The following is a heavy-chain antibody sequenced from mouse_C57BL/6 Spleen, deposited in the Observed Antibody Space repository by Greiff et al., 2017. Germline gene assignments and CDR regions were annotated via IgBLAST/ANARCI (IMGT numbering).Heavy chain of an antibody. CDR1: GYTFTSYW. CDR2: IYPSDSET. V-gene: IGHV1-61*01. D-gene: IGHD2-2*01. Sequence: QVHVKQPGAELVRPGSSVKLSCKASGYTFTSYWMDWVKQRPGQGLEWIGNIYPSDSETHYNQKFKDKATLTVDKSSSTAYMQLSSLTSEDSAVYYCARGGYYGYDGDYFDYWGQGTTLTVSS. J-gene: IGHJ2*01. CDR3: ARGGYYGYDGDYFDY.